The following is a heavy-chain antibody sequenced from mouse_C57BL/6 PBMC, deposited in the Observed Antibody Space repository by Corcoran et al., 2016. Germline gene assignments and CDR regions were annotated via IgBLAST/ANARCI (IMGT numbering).Heavy chain of an antibody. CDR3: ARSNLYYFDY. Sequence: EVQLQQSGPELVKPGASVKISCKASGYTFTDYYMNWVKQSHGKSLEWIGDINPNNGGTSYNQKFKGKATFTVDKSSSTAYMELRSLTSEDSAVYYCARSNLYYFDYWGQGTTLTVSS. J-gene: IGHJ2*01. CDR2: INPNNGGT. CDR1: GYTFTDYY. V-gene: IGHV1-26*01. D-gene: IGHD4-1*02.